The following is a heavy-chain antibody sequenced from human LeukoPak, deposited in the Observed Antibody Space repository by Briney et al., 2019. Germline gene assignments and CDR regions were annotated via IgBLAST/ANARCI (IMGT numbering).Heavy chain of an antibody. Sequence: PGGSLRLSCSASGFTFSSYAMHWVRQAPGKGLEYVSAISSNGGSTYYADSVKGRFTISRDSSKNTLYFQMSSLRAEDTAVYYCVKDGGYSYGYIYYYYGMDVWGKGTTVTVSS. J-gene: IGHJ6*04. D-gene: IGHD5-18*01. V-gene: IGHV3-64D*06. CDR3: VKDGGYSYGYIYYYYGMDV. CDR2: ISSNGGST. CDR1: GFTFSSYA.